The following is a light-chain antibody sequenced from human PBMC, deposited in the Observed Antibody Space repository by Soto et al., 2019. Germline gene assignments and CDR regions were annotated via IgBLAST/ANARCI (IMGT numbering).Light chain of an antibody. CDR3: TAYITAGTYV. CDR1: SSDVGSYNY. Sequence: QSALNQPASVSGSPGQSITISCTGTSSDVGSYNYVSWYQQHPGKAPKLMIYDVSNRPSGVSDRFSGSKSGNTASLTISGLQAEDEADYYCTAYITAGTYVFGTGTKVTVL. V-gene: IGLV2-14*03. J-gene: IGLJ1*01. CDR2: DVS.